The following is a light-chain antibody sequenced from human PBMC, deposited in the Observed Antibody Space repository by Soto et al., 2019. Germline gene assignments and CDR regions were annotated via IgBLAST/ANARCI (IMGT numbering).Light chain of an antibody. Sequence: QSVLTQPASVSGSPGQSITISCTGTISDVGSYNLVSWYQQHPGKAPKLMIYAGSKRPSGLSDRFSGSKSGNTASLTISGLQDEDEADYYCCSYACSSLFGVFGTGTKVTVL. CDR2: AGS. CDR1: ISDVGSYNL. CDR3: CSYACSSLFGV. J-gene: IGLJ1*01. V-gene: IGLV2-23*03.